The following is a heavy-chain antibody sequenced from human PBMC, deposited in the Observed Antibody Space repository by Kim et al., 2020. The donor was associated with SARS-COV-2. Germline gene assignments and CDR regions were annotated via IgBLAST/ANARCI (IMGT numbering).Heavy chain of an antibody. CDR2: IWYDGSNK. D-gene: IGHD4-17*01. CDR1: GFTFSSYG. CDR3: ARDASPYGGNSHFQY. V-gene: IGHV3-33*01. Sequence: GGSLRLSCAASGFTFSSYGMNWVRQAPGKGLERVAVIWYDGSNKYYADSVKGRFTISRDNSKNTLYLQMNSLRAEDTAVYYCARDASPYGGNSHFQYWGQGTLVTVSS. J-gene: IGHJ1*01.